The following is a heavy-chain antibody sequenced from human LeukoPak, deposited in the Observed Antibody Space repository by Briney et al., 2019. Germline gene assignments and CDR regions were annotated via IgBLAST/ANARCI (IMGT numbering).Heavy chain of an antibody. CDR2: ISSSSSYI. CDR1: GITFSSYT. Sequence: GGSLRLSCAASGITFSSYTMIWVRQAPGKGLEWVSSISSSSSYIYYAGSVKGRFTISRDNAKNSLYLRMNSLRAEDTAVYYCARDSPPDIWGQGTMVTVSS. J-gene: IGHJ3*02. CDR3: ARDSPPDI. V-gene: IGHV3-21*01.